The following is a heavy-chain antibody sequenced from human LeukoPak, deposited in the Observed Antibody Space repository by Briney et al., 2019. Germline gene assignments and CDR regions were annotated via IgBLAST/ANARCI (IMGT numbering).Heavy chain of an antibody. Sequence: PGGSLRLSCAASGFTFDNYAMHWVRQAPGKGLEWVSGISWNSGNIGYADSVKGRFTISRDNAKNSLFLQMNSLRPEDTALYYCANMHGDYTDYWGQGTLVTVSS. J-gene: IGHJ4*02. CDR1: GFTFDNYA. V-gene: IGHV3-9*01. CDR2: ISWNSGNI. CDR3: ANMHGDYTDY. D-gene: IGHD4-17*01.